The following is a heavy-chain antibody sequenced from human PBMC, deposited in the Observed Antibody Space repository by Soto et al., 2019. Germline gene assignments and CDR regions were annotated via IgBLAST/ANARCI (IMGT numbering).Heavy chain of an antibody. Sequence: SETLSLTCAVSGYSISSGYYWGWIRQPPGKGLEWIGSIYHSGSTYYNPSLKSRVTISVDTSKNQFSLKLSFVTAADTAVYYCARDLIVVVPAASNWFDPWGQGTLVTVSS. CDR3: ARDLIVVVPAASNWFDP. D-gene: IGHD2-2*01. CDR2: IYHSGST. CDR1: GYSISSGYY. J-gene: IGHJ5*02. V-gene: IGHV4-38-2*02.